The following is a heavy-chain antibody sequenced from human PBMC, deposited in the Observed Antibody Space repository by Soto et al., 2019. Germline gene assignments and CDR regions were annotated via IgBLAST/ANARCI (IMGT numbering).Heavy chain of an antibody. CDR3: ARGFKKGVAAMNCFSP. Sequence: SETLSLTCAVYGGSFSGYYWSWIRQPPGKGLEWIGEINHSGSTNYNPSLKSRVTISVDTSKNQFSLKLSSVTAAATAVYYCARGFKKGVAAMNCFSPWGRGTLLPISS. V-gene: IGHV4-34*01. CDR1: GGSFSGYY. J-gene: IGHJ5*02. D-gene: IGHD2-15*01. CDR2: INHSGST.